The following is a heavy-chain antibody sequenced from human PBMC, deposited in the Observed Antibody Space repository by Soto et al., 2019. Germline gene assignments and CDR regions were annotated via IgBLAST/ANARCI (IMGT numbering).Heavy chain of an antibody. CDR1: GFSFSSFV. CDR2: LSGSDGKT. Sequence: EVQLLASGGRLVQPGGSLRLSCATSGFSFSSFVMSWVRQAPGKGLEWVSSLSGSDGKTYYADSVKGRFSMSTDTSKSTLYLEMNSRRAEDTAVYYCARWSFLDHWGQGTRVTVS. CDR3: ARWSFLDH. D-gene: IGHD1-26*01. V-gene: IGHV3-23*01. J-gene: IGHJ4*02.